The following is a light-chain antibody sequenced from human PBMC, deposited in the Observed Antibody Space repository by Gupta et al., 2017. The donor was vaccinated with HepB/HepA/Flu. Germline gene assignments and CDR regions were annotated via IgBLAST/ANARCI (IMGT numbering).Light chain of an antibody. CDR3: QSYDSSLRGHV. CDR2: GSY. V-gene: IGLV1-40*01. Sequence: QSVLTQPPSVSGAPGQRVTFSCTGTSSNIGAGYDVHWYQQFPGTAPKLLIYGSYNRPSGVPDRFSGSKSGTSASLAIXEXQAEDEXDYYCQSYDSSLRGHVFGTGTKVTVL. CDR1: SSNIGAGYD. J-gene: IGLJ1*01.